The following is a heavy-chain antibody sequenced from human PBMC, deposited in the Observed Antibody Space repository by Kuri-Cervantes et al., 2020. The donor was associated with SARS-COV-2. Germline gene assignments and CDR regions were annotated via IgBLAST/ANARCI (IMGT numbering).Heavy chain of an antibody. D-gene: IGHD2-2*01. Sequence: SETLSLTCTVSGYSISSCYYWGWIRPPPGKGVEWVGSIYHSRSTYYNPSLKSRVTISVDTSKNQFSLKLSSVTAADTAVYYCARVGVYCSSTSCYPNWFDPWGQGTLVTVSS. J-gene: IGHJ5*02. CDR1: GYSISSCYY. V-gene: IGHV4-38-2*02. CDR2: IYHSRST. CDR3: ARVGVYCSSTSCYPNWFDP.